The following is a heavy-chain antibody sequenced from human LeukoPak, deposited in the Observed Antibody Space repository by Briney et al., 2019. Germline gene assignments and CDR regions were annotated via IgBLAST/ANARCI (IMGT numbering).Heavy chain of an antibody. V-gene: IGHV4-31*03. CDR3: ARDPSGRSSYFDY. J-gene: IGHJ4*02. Sequence: PSETLSLTCTVSGGSISSGGYYWSWIRQHPGKGLEWIGYIYYSGSTYYNPSLKSRVTISVDTSKNQFSLKLSSVTAADTAVYYCARDPSGRSSYFDYWGQGILVTVSS. CDR1: GGSISSGGYY. D-gene: IGHD5-12*01. CDR2: IYYSGST.